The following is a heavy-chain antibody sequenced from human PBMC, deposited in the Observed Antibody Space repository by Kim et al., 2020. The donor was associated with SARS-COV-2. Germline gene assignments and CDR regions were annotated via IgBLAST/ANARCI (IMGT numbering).Heavy chain of an antibody. D-gene: IGHD1-1*01. Sequence: GGSLRLSCAASGFDLRNYSMSWVRQALGKGLEWISYISFTDTIYYADSVQGRFTISRDNAKNSLVLHMNSLNADDTAVYYCARHTNWAYIWFDPWGQGTPVTISS. CDR2: ISFTDTI. J-gene: IGHJ5*02. CDR1: GFDLRNYS. CDR3: ARHTNWAYIWFDP. V-gene: IGHV3-48*04.